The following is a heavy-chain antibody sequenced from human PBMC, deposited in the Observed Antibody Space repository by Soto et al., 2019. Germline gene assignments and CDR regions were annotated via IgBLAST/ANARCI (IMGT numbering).Heavy chain of an antibody. J-gene: IGHJ6*02. Sequence: SETLSLTCTVSGGSISSSSYYWGWIRQPPGKGLEWIGSIYYSGSTYYNPSLKSRVTISEDTSKNQFSLKLSSVTAADTAVYYCACIFSGGYGYGFYYYGMDVWGQGTTVTVSS. CDR3: ACIFSGGYGYGFYYYGMDV. V-gene: IGHV4-39*01. CDR1: GGSISSSSYY. CDR2: IYYSGST. D-gene: IGHD5-18*01.